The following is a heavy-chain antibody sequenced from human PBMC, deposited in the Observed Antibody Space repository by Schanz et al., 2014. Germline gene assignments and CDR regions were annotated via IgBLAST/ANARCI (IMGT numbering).Heavy chain of an antibody. J-gene: IGHJ4*02. Sequence: EVQLVESGGGLIQPWGSLRLSCVASGFTVSSNYMSWVRQAPGKGLEWVSVIYSGGSTYYADSVKGRFTISRDNSKNTLYLQMNSLRTEDTAVYFCAKSYDTSGYSGFDYWGQGTLVTVSS. V-gene: IGHV3-66*03. D-gene: IGHD3-22*01. CDR1: GFTVSSNY. CDR2: IYSGGST. CDR3: AKSYDTSGYSGFDY.